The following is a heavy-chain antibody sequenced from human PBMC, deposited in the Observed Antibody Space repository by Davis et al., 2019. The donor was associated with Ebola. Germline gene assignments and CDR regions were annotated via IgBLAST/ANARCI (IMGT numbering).Heavy chain of an antibody. J-gene: IGHJ2*01. CDR2: IYYSGST. V-gene: IGHV4-30-4*08. Sequence: PSETLSLTCTVSGGSISSGDYYWSWIRQPPGKGLEWIGYIYYSGSTYYNPSLKSRVTISVDTSKNQFSLKLSSVTAADTAVYYCARGQRSGWYFDLWGRGTLVTVSS. CDR1: GGSISSGDYY. CDR3: ARGQRSGWYFDL. D-gene: IGHD1-1*01.